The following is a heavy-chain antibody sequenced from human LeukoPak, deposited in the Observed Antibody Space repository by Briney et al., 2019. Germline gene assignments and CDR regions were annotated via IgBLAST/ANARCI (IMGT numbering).Heavy chain of an antibody. CDR2: INSDGSST. V-gene: IGHV3-74*01. CDR1: RLIFSSYR. CDR3: AGHYGSGRYHYYYMDV. Sequence: GGSLRLSCAASRLIFSSYRMHWVRRAPGKGLVWVSRINSDGSSTIYADSVKGRFTISRDYAKNTVYLQMNSLRVDDTAVYYCAGHYGSGRYHYYYMDVWGRGTTVTVSS. D-gene: IGHD3-10*01. J-gene: IGHJ6*03.